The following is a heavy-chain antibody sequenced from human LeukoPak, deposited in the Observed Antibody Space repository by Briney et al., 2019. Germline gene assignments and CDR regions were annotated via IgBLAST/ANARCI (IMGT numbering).Heavy chain of an antibody. D-gene: IGHD6-19*01. J-gene: IGHJ4*02. CDR2: ISYDGRNK. CDR1: GFTFSSYA. Sequence: GGSLRLSCAASGFTFSSYAMHWVRQAPGKGLEWVAVISYDGRNKYDADSVKGRFTISRDNSKNTLFLQMNSLRADYTAVYYCARGLEEQWLTTDYWGQGTLVTVSS. V-gene: IGHV3-30*04. CDR3: ARGLEEQWLTTDY.